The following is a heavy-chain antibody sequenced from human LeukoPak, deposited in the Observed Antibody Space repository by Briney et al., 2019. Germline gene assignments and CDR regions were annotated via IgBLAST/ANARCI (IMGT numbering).Heavy chain of an antibody. CDR2: IYASGSA. Sequence: SETLSLTCTVSGGSISSYYWSWIRQPAGKGLEWIGRIYASGSANYNPSLKSRVAISVDTSKNQFSLKLSSVTAADTAVYYCAREWNYVLGAFDIWGHGTMVTVSS. J-gene: IGHJ3*02. CDR3: AREWNYVLGAFDI. V-gene: IGHV4-4*07. CDR1: GGSISSYY. D-gene: IGHD1-7*01.